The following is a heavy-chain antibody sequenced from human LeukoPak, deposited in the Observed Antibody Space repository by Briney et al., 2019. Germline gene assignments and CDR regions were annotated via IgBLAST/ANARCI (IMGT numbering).Heavy chain of an antibody. Sequence: ASVKVSCKASGYTFTGYYMHWVRQAPGQGLEWMGWINPNSGGTNYAQKFQGRVTMTRDTSISTAYMELSRLRSDDTAVYYCARYYYGSGSYPLDYWGQGTLVTVSS. CDR2: INPNSGGT. CDR3: ARYYYGSGSYPLDY. CDR1: GYTFTGYY. D-gene: IGHD3-10*01. V-gene: IGHV1-2*02. J-gene: IGHJ4*02.